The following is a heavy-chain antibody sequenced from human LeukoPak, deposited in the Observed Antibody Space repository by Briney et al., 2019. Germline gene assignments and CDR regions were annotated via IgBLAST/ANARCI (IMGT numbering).Heavy chain of an antibody. Sequence: SETLSLTCAVYGGSFSGYYWNWIRQPPGKGLEWIGEINHSRSTNYHPSPKSRVTISVDTSKNQFSLKLSSVTAADTAVYYCAGAGIAAAVTELWYFDLWGRGTLVTVSS. J-gene: IGHJ2*01. D-gene: IGHD6-13*01. CDR1: GGSFSGYY. CDR3: AGAGIAAAVTELWYFDL. V-gene: IGHV4-34*01. CDR2: INHSRST.